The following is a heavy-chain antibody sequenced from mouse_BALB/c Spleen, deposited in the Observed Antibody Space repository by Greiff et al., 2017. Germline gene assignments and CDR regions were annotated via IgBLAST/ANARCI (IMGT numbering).Heavy chain of an antibody. Sequence: QVQLQQSGAELVRPGVSVKISCKGSGYTFTDYAMHWVKQSHAKSLEWIGVISTYYGDASYNQKFKGKATMTVDKSSSTAYMELARLTSEDSAIYYCARSPTMISDFDYWGQGTTLTVSS. CDR2: ISTYYGDA. J-gene: IGHJ2*01. CDR3: ARSPTMISDFDY. D-gene: IGHD2-4*01. CDR1: GYTFTDYA. V-gene: IGHV1S137*01.